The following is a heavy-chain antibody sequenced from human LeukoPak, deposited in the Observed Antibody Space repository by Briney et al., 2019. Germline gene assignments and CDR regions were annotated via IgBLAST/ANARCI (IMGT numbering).Heavy chain of an antibody. CDR3: ARDGPPRTAFDI. V-gene: IGHV3-7*01. CDR2: INEDGSEK. Sequence: AAGSLRLSCAASGFTFSTYWMSWVRQAPGKGLESVAIINEDGSEKFYVDSVKGRFTISRDNAKNSLYLDMNGLRAEDAAVYYCARDGPPRTAFDIWGQGTMVTVSS. J-gene: IGHJ3*02. CDR1: GFTFSTYW.